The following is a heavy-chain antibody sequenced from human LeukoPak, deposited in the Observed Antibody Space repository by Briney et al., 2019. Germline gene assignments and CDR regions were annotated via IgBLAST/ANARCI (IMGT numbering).Heavy chain of an antibody. CDR3: AGTYYYASGYNY. J-gene: IGHJ4*02. V-gene: IGHV4-4*07. CDR1: GGSISSYY. CDR2: IYTSGST. D-gene: IGHD3-10*01. Sequence: SETLSLTCTVSGGSISSYYWSWIRQPAGKGLEWIGRIYTSGSTNYNPSLKNRVTMSVDTSKNQFSLKLSSVTAADTAVYYCAGTYYYASGYNYWGRGTLVTVSS.